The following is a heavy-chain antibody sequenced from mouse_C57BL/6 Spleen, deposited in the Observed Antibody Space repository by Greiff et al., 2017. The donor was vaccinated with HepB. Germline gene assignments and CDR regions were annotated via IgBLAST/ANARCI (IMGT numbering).Heavy chain of an antibody. CDR1: GYTFTSYW. V-gene: IGHV1-53*01. J-gene: IGHJ3*01. D-gene: IGHD2-1*01. CDR3: ELGEHGNYGWFDY. Sequence: VQLQQPGAELVKPGASVKLSCKASGYTFTSYWMHWVKQRPGQGLEWIGNINPSSGGTNYNEKFKSKATLTVDKASSTAYMQLSSLTSEDSAVYYCELGEHGNYGWFDYWGQGTLVTVSA. CDR2: INPSSGGT.